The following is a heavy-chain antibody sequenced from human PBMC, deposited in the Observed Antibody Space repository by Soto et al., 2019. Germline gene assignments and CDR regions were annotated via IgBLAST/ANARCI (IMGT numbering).Heavy chain of an antibody. CDR3: ARSGQRAAHWFDP. J-gene: IGHJ5*02. CDR2: IWYDGSNK. V-gene: IGHV3-33*01. D-gene: IGHD6-25*01. CDR1: GFTFSGYG. Sequence: QVQLVESGGGVVQPGRSLRLSCAASGFTFSGYGMHWVRQAPGKGLEWVAVIWYDGSNKYYADSVKGRFTISRDNSKNTLYLEMNSLRAEDTAVYYCARSGQRAAHWFDPWGQGTLVTVSS.